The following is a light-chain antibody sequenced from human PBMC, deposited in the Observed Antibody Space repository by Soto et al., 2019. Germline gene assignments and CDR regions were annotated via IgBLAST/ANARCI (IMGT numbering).Light chain of an antibody. CDR3: QQANSFPRT. CDR1: QGIGTY. J-gene: IGKJ1*01. CDR2: AAS. V-gene: IGKV1-12*01. Sequence: IQLTQSPSSLSASVGDRVTVTCRASQGIGTYVVWYQQKRGKAPTVLIYAASSLQSGVPSRFSGSGSGTDFTLTISSLQPEDFATYYCQQANSFPRTFGQGTKVDIK.